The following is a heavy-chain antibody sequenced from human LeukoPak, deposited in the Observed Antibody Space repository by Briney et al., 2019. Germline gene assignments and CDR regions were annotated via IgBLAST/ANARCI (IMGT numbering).Heavy chain of an antibody. Sequence: GVSLRLSCAASGITFSSYGMHWVRQAPGKGLEWVAVISYDGSKKYYADSVKGRFTISRDNSKNTLYLQMNSLRAEDTAVYYCAAYYGDYVSGAFDIWGQGTMVTVSS. CDR3: AAYYGDYVSGAFDI. D-gene: IGHD4-17*01. CDR1: GITFSSYG. V-gene: IGHV3-30*03. CDR2: ISYDGSKK. J-gene: IGHJ3*02.